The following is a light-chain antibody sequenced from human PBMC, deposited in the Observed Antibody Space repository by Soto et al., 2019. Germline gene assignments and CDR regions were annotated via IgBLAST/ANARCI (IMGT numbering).Light chain of an antibody. CDR2: DVS. V-gene: IGLV2-14*01. CDR1: SSDVGGYNY. CDR3: SSYTSSSSRV. Sequence: QSALTQPASVSGSPGQSITISCTGTSSDVGGYNYVSWYQQHPGKAPKLMIYDVSNRPSGVSNRFSGSKSGNTASLTISGLPAEDQADYYCSSYTSSSSRVFGRGTKLTVL. J-gene: IGLJ3*02.